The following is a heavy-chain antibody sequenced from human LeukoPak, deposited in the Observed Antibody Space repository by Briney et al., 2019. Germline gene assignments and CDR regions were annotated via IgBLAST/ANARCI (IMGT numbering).Heavy chain of an antibody. V-gene: IGHV3-48*03. J-gene: IGHJ4*02. CDR1: GFTFSSFE. Sequence: GGSLRLSCAASGFTFSSFEMNWVRQAPGKGLEWVSYISSSGNTIYYADSVKGRFTISRDNAKNSPYLQMNSLRAEDTAVYYCARGRSWRLNDYWGQGTLVTVSS. D-gene: IGHD2-15*01. CDR2: ISSSGNTI. CDR3: ARGRSWRLNDY.